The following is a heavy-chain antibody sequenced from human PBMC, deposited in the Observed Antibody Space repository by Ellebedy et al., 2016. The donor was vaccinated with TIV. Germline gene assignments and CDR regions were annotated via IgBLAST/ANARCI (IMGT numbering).Heavy chain of an antibody. Sequence: ASVKVSCKTSGYTFSTQGISWVRQAPGQGLEWMGWISPYNGYAGYAQRFRDRVTVTADTSTSTAYMELSSLRSDDTAVYYCAREVYGDSLNWFDPWGQGTFVTVSS. V-gene: IGHV1-18*01. D-gene: IGHD4-17*01. CDR3: AREVYGDSLNWFDP. J-gene: IGHJ5*02. CDR1: GYTFSTQG. CDR2: ISPYNGYA.